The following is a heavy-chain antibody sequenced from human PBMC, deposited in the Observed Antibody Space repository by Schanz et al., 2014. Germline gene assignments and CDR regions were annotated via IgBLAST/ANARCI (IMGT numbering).Heavy chain of an antibody. CDR3: AREDCSATSCYFRY. D-gene: IGHD2-21*01. CDR2: ISSSSSYI. CDR1: GFGFYDYA. Sequence: EVQLVESGGGVVRPGGSLRLSCAASGFGFYDYAMSWVRQAPGKGLEWVSSISSSSSYISYADSVKGRFTISRDNSNNTVYLQMNTLRAEDTAVYYCAREDCSATSCYFRYWGQGTLVTVSS. J-gene: IGHJ4*02. V-gene: IGHV3-21*01.